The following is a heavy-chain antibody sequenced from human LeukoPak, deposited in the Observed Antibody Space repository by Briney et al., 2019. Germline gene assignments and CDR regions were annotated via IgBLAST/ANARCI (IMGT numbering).Heavy chain of an antibody. CDR2: IYYSGTT. CDR1: GGSISRYY. V-gene: IGHV4-59*01. J-gene: IGHJ4*02. D-gene: IGHD6-13*01. CDR3: ARGVPIAAAQYGY. Sequence: TSSETLSLTCTVCGGSISRYYWSWIRQPPGKGLEWIGYIYYSGTTNYNPSLKTRVTISVATSQNQFSLKLSSVTAAHTAVYHCARGVPIAAAQYGYSGQGTLVTVSS.